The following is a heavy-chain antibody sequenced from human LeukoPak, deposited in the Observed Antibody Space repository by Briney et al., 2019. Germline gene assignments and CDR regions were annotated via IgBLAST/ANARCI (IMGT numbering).Heavy chain of an antibody. CDR3: ARDPSAYGGNSEGYGMDV. CDR2: IKGDGSET. Sequence: GGSLRLSCAASGFRFSGYWMTWVRQAPGKGLEWVANIKGDGSETSYVTSVRGRFTISRDNAKNSLYLQMNNLRVEDTAVYYCARDPSAYGGNSEGYGMDVWGQGTTVTVSS. V-gene: IGHV3-7*03. D-gene: IGHD4-23*01. CDR1: GFRFSGYW. J-gene: IGHJ6*02.